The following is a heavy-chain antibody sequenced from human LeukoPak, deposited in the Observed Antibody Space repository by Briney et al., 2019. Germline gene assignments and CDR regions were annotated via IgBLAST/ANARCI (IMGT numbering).Heavy chain of an antibody. V-gene: IGHV3-74*01. Sequence: GGSLRLSCAASGFTFSSYWMHWVRQAPGKGLVWVSRINSDGSSISYADSVKGRFTISRDNAKNTLYLQMNSLRAEDTAVYYCARVGVTAMEIDYWGQGTLVTVSS. CDR3: ARVGVTAMEIDY. J-gene: IGHJ4*02. CDR1: GFTFSSYW. D-gene: IGHD5-18*01. CDR2: INSDGSSI.